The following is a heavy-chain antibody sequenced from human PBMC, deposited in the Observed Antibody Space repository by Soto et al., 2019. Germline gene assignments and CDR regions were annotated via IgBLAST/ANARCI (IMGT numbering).Heavy chain of an antibody. D-gene: IGHD2-15*01. J-gene: IGHJ5*02. CDR1: GGSISSSNW. CDR3: ARDPVPVAGGWHWFDP. Sequence: PSETLSLTCAVSGGSISSSNWWSWVRQPPGKGLEWIGEIYHSGSTNYNPSLKSRVTISVDKSKNQFSLKLSSVTAADTAVYYCARDPVPVAGGWHWFDPWGQGTLVTVSS. CDR2: IYHSGST. V-gene: IGHV4-4*02.